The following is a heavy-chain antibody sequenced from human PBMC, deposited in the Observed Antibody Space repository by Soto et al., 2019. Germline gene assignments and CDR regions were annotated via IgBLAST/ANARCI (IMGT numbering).Heavy chain of an antibody. J-gene: IGHJ6*02. Sequence: ASVKVSCKASGYTFTSYAMNWVRQAPGQGLEWMGWINTNTGNPTYAQGFTGRFVFSLDTSVSTAYLQICSLKAEDTAVYYCARELRYGFWSGYYESYYYYGMDVWGQGTTVTVSS. V-gene: IGHV7-4-1*01. CDR2: INTNTGNP. CDR3: ARELRYGFWSGYYESYYYYGMDV. D-gene: IGHD3-3*01. CDR1: GYTFTSYA.